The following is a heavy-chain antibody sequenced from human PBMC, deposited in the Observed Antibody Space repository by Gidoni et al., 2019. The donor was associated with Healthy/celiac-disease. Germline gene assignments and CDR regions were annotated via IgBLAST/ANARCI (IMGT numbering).Heavy chain of an antibody. Sequence: EVQLVESGGGMVKPGGSLRLSCAASGFTFSSYSMNWVRQAPGKGLECVSSISSSSSYIYYADSVKGRFTISRDNAKNSLYLQMNSLRAEDTAVYYCASSGYSYYSPRDWFDPWGQGTLVTVSS. CDR2: ISSSSSYI. CDR1: GFTFSSYS. J-gene: IGHJ5*02. D-gene: IGHD5-18*01. V-gene: IGHV3-21*01. CDR3: ASSGYSYYSPRDWFDP.